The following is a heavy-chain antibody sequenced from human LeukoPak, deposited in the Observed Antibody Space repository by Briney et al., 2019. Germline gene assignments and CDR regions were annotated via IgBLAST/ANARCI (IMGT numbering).Heavy chain of an antibody. J-gene: IGHJ3*02. CDR3: ARSERGYSYGSGAFDI. Sequence: SETLSLTCAVYGGSFSGYYWSWIRQPPGKGLEWIGEINHSGSTNYNPSLKSRVTISVDTSKNQFSLKLSSVTAADTAVYYCARSERGYSYGSGAFDIRGQGTMVTVSS. D-gene: IGHD5-18*01. V-gene: IGHV4-34*01. CDR2: INHSGST. CDR1: GGSFSGYY.